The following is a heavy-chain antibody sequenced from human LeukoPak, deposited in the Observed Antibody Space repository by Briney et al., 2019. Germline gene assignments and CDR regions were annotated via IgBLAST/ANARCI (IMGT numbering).Heavy chain of an antibody. CDR1: GYSISSGYY. CDR3: AGVRYYYGSDYYYYMDV. Sequence: PSETLSLTCTVSGYSISSGYYWGWIRQPPGKGLEWIGSIYYSGSTYYNPSLKSRVTISLDTSKNQFSLRLSSVTAADTAVYYCAGVRYYYGSDYYYYMDVWGKGTTVTVSS. D-gene: IGHD3-10*01. CDR2: IYYSGST. V-gene: IGHV4-38-2*02. J-gene: IGHJ6*03.